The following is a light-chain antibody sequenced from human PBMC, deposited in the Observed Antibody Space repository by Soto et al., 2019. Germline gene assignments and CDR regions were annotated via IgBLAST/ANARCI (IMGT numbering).Light chain of an antibody. V-gene: IGKV1-5*01. Sequence: DIQMTQSPSTLPASVGDRVTITCRASQSISNWLAWYQQKPGTAPTVLIYRASNLQSGVPSRFSGSGSGTEFSLTVSSMHPDDFATDYCQLYNSYSFVQGTKVDSK. CDR3: QLYNSYS. CDR2: RAS. J-gene: IGKJ1*01. CDR1: QSISNW.